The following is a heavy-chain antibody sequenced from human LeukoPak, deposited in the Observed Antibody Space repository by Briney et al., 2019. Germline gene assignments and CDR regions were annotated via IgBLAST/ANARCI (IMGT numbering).Heavy chain of an antibody. CDR3: ARETSGIWYYYDSSGYYYFDY. CDR1: GFTFSSYS. V-gene: IGHV3-21*01. Sequence: NPGGSLRLSCAASGFTFSSYSMNWVRQAPGKGLEWVSSISSSSSYIYYADSVKGRFTISRDNAKNSLYLQMNSLRAEDTAVYYCARETSGIWYYYDSSGYYYFDYWGQGTLVTVSS. J-gene: IGHJ4*02. D-gene: IGHD3-22*01. CDR2: ISSSSSYI.